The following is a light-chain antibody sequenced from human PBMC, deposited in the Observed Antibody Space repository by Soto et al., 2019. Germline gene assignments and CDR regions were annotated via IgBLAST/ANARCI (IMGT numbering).Light chain of an antibody. V-gene: IGKV3-15*01. J-gene: IGKJ5*01. CDR1: ESVSSN. CDR3: QQYNSWPPIT. Sequence: EVVMTQSPATLYMSPGERATLSSRASESVSSNLAWYQQRPGQAPRLVIYGASTRATGIPARFSGGGSGTEFTLTISSLQSEDFAVYYCQQYNSWPPITFGQGTRLEIK. CDR2: GAS.